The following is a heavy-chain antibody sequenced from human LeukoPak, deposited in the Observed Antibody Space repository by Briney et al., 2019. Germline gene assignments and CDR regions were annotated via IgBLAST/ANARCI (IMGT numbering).Heavy chain of an antibody. J-gene: IGHJ4*02. D-gene: IGHD1-7*01. CDR2: IYENGGTT. Sequence: PGGSLRLSCVGSGFTFRSHAMSWVRQAPEKGLEFVSGIYENGGTTYYADSVKGRFSISRDNSKNTLYLQMDSLRGEDTAVYYCAKVAGTLDYWGQGTLVTVSS. CDR3: AKVAGTLDY. CDR1: GFTFRSHA. V-gene: IGHV3-23*01.